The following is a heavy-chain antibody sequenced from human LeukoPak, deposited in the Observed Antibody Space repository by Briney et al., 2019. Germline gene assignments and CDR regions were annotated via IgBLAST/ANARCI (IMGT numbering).Heavy chain of an antibody. D-gene: IGHD2-2*01. CDR1: GGSVSHSNW. J-gene: IGHJ5*02. CDR3: AVYCSSTGCYGNWFDP. Sequence: SGTLSLTCAVSGGSVSHSNWWTWVRQSPGKGLEWIGEVHPSEGTNYNPSLKSRVTISVDTSKNQFSLKLSSVTAADSAVYYCAVYCSSTGCYGNWFDPWGQGTLVTVSS. CDR2: VHPSEGT. V-gene: IGHV4-4*02.